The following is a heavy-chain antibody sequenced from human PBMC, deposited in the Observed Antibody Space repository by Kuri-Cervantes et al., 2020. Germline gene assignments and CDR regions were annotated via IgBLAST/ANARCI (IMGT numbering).Heavy chain of an antibody. CDR1: GYTFTSYD. J-gene: IGHJ3*02. CDR3: ARERYYDIGAFDI. CDR2: MNPNSGNT. V-gene: IGHV1-8*01. Sequence: ASVKVSCKASGYTFTSYDINWVRQATGQGLEWMGWMNPNSGNTGYAQKFQGRVTMTRNTSISTAYMELSSLRAEDTAVYYCARERYYDIGAFDIWGQGTMVTVSS. D-gene: IGHD3-22*01.